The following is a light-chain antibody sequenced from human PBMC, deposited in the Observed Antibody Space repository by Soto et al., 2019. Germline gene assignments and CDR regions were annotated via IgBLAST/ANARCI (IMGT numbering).Light chain of an antibody. J-gene: IGKJ4*01. CDR2: DAS. CDR3: QQRANWPLT. Sequence: EIVLTQSPATVSLSPGERVTLSCRASQSVNIYLAWYQQKPGQAPRLLIYDASNRATGVPARFSGSGSGTDFTLTISSLESEDFAVYYCQQRANWPLTFGGGTKVGIK. V-gene: IGKV3-11*01. CDR1: QSVNIY.